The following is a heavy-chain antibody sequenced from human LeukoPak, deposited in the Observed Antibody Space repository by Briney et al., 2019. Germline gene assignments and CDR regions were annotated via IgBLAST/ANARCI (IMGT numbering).Heavy chain of an antibody. D-gene: IGHD3-22*01. J-gene: IGHJ3*02. CDR2: IYHSGSI. CDR1: GGSISSSNW. V-gene: IGHV4-4*02. Sequence: SGTLSLTCAVSGGSISSSNWWSWVRQSPGKGLEWIGEIYHSGSINYNPSLKSRVTISVDTSKNQFSLKLSSVTAADTAVYYCARKYYYDSSGYYGGAFDIWGQGTMVTVSS. CDR3: ARKYYYDSSGYYGGAFDI.